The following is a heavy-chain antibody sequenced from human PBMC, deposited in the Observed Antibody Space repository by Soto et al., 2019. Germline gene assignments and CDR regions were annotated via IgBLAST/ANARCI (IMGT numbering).Heavy chain of an antibody. Sequence: PSETLSLTCTVSGGFISSNWWSWVRQPPGKGLEWIGEIYHSGSTNYNPSLKSRVTISVDKSKNQFSLKLSSVTAADTAVYYCARCIVAAGPIDYWGQGTLVTVSS. CDR3: ARCIVAAGPIDY. D-gene: IGHD6-13*01. J-gene: IGHJ4*02. CDR2: IYHSGST. V-gene: IGHV4-4*02. CDR1: GGFISSNW.